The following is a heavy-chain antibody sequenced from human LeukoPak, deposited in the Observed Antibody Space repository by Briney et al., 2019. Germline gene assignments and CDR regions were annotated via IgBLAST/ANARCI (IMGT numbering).Heavy chain of an antibody. D-gene: IGHD6-6*01. CDR2: INPNSGGT. Sequence: ASVKVSCKASGYTFTGYYMHWVRQAPGQGLEWMGWINPNSGGTNYAQKFQGRVTMTRDTSISTAYMELSGLRSDDTAVYYCARDKSSSDYYYGMDVWGQGTTVTVSS. J-gene: IGHJ6*02. V-gene: IGHV1-2*02. CDR3: ARDKSSSDYYYGMDV. CDR1: GYTFTGYY.